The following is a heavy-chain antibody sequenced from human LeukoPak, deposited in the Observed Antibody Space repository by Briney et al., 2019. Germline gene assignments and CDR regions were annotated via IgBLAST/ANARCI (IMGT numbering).Heavy chain of an antibody. CDR1: GFTFSNAW. V-gene: IGHV3-15*01. CDR2: IKSKTDGGTT. CDR3: TTDQITYSSSSDY. J-gene: IGHJ4*02. D-gene: IGHD6-13*01. Sequence: GGSLRLSCAASGFTFSNAWMSWVRQAPGKGLEWVGRIKSKTDGGTTDYAAPVKGRFTISRDDSKNTLYMQMNSLKTEDTAVYYCTTDQITYSSSSDYWGQGTLVTVSS.